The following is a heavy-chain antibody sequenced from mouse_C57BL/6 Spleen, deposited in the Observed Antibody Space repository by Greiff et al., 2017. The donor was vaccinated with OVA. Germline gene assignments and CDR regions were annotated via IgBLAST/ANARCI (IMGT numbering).Heavy chain of an antibody. CDR3: ARDGDYYGSSYGFAY. V-gene: IGHV3-6*01. CDR2: ISYDGSN. CDR1: GYSITSGYY. D-gene: IGHD1-1*01. J-gene: IGHJ3*01. Sequence: EVQRVESGPGLVKPSQSLSLTCSVTGYSITSGYYWNWIRQFPGNNLEWLGYISYDGSNNYNPSLQNRISITRDTSKNQFFLKLNSVTTEDTATYDCARDGDYYGSSYGFAYWGQGTLVTVSA.